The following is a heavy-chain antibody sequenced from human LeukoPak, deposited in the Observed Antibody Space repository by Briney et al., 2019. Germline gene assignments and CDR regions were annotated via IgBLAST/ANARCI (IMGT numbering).Heavy chain of an antibody. CDR2: ILDDGRRK. V-gene: IGHV3-30*18. CDR3: AKRPSDYGDYVSYFDY. CDR1: GFCFIRYV. J-gene: IGHJ4*02. Sequence: GGSLRLSCAASGFCFIRYVMRWVRQAPGKGLEWVGVILDDGRRKDYADSVKGRFTISRDNSKDTLYLQMNSLRAEDTAVYYCAKRPSDYGDYVSYFDYWGQGTLVTVSS. D-gene: IGHD4-17*01.